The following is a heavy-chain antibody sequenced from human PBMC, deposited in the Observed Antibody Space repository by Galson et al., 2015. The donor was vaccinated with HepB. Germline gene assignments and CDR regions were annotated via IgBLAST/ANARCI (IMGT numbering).Heavy chain of an antibody. CDR3: ARDWIRDGASYYFDY. D-gene: IGHD5-24*01. Sequence: LSLTCAVSGASIRTLDWWSWVRQSPGKRLAWIGQIYHSGDANYNPSFKSRVTMSVDTSKNQFSLKLSSLTAADTAIYYCARDWIRDGASYYFDYWGQGTLVTVSS. V-gene: IGHV4-4*02. CDR2: IYHSGDA. CDR1: GASIRTLDW. J-gene: IGHJ4*02.